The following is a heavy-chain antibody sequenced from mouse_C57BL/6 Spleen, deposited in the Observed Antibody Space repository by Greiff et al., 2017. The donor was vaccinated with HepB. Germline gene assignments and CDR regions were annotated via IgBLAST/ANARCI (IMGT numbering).Heavy chain of an antibody. Sequence: EVKLMESGPGLVKPSQSLSLTCSVTGYSITSGYYWNWIRQFPGNKLEWMGYISYDGSNNYNPSLKNRISITRDTSKNQFFLKLNSVTTEDTATYYCAREDERNGVVGDFDVWGTGTTVTVSS. V-gene: IGHV3-6*01. CDR2: ISYDGSN. J-gene: IGHJ1*03. D-gene: IGHD1-1*01. CDR3: AREDERNGVVGDFDV. CDR1: GYSITSGYY.